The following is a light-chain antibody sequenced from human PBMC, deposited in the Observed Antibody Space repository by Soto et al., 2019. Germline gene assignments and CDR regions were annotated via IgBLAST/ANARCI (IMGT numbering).Light chain of an antibody. CDR3: CSYAGGTTWV. CDR2: EVT. J-gene: IGLJ3*02. Sequence: QSALTQPASVSGSPGQSITISCTGTSSDVGSYSLVSWFQQYPGRAPNLMIYEVTKRPSGVSNRFSGSKSGNTASLTISGLQAEDEADYYCCSYAGGTTWVFCGGTKVTVL. V-gene: IGLV2-23*02. CDR1: SSDVGSYSL.